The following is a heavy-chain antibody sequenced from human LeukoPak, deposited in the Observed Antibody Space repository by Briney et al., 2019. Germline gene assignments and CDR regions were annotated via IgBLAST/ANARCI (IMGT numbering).Heavy chain of an antibody. CDR1: GGSISGYY. D-gene: IGHD5-18*01. J-gene: IGHJ4*02. V-gene: IGHV3-30*02. CDR2: IRYDGSNK. CDR3: AKDRVTAMARGYPDY. Sequence: PSETLSLTCTVSGGSISGYYWSWIRQPPGKGLEWVAFIRYDGSNKYYADSVKGRFTISRDNSKNTLYLQMNSLRAEDTAVYYCAKDRVTAMARGYPDYWGQGTLVTVSS.